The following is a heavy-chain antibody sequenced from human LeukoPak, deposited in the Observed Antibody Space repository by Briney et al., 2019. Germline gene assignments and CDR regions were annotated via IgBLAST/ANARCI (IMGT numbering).Heavy chain of an antibody. D-gene: IGHD1-14*01. J-gene: IGHJ4*02. V-gene: IGHV3-21*01. CDR2: ISSSSSYI. CDR1: GFTFSSYR. Sequence: GGSLRLSCAASGFTFSSYRMNWVRQAPGKGLEWVSSISSSSSYIFYADSVKGRFTISRDTAKNSLYLQMNSLRAEDTAVYYCARDPVTAYNHYWGQGTLVTVSS. CDR3: ARDPVTAYNHY.